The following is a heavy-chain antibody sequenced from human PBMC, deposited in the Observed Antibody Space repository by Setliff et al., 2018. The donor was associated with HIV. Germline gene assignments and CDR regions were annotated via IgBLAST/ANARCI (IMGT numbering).Heavy chain of an antibody. CDR3: VRGGLRLRKSTAPGYFDY. D-gene: IGHD1-1*01. CDR1: GGSISSSNW. J-gene: IGHJ4*02. Sequence: PSETPSLTCAVSGGSISSSNWWSWVRQPPGKGLEWIGEIYHSGSTNYNPSPKSRVTISVDKSKNQFSLKLSSVTAADTAVYYCVRGGLRLRKSTAPGYFDYWGQGTLVTVSS. V-gene: IGHV4-4*02. CDR2: IYHSGST.